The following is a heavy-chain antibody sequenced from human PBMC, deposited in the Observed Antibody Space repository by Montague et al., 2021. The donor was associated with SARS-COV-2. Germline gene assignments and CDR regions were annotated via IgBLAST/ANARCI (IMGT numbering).Heavy chain of an antibody. CDR1: GFSLNTSGDG. J-gene: IGHJ5*02. Sequence: PALVKPTQTLTLTCTFSGFSLNTSGDGVGWVRQPPGKALEWLALXYWDDDKRYSPSLKSRSTVSKDTTKNEVVLTVANMDPVDTATYYCARYGDYGSWFDPWGQGTLVTVSS. CDR2: XYWDDDK. CDR3: ARYGDYGSWFDP. V-gene: IGHV2-5*02. D-gene: IGHD4-17*01.